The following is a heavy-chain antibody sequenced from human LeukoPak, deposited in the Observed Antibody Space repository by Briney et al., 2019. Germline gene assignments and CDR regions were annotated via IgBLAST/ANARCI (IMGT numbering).Heavy chain of an antibody. D-gene: IGHD5-18*01. V-gene: IGHV4-31*03. Sequence: SETLSLTCTVSGGSISSGGYYWRWIRQHPGKGLEWIGYIYYSGSTYYNPSLKSRVTISVDTSKNQFSLKLSSVTAADTAVYYCARAPGDMVTRQVDWFDPWGQGTLVTVSS. CDR1: GGSISSGGYY. CDR3: ARAPGDMVTRQVDWFDP. J-gene: IGHJ5*02. CDR2: IYYSGST.